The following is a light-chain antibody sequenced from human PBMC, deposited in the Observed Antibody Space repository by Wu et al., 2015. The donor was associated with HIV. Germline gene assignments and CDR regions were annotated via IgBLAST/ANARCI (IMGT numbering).Light chain of an antibody. CDR1: QIIATN. CDR2: DAS. CDR3: QQYNDWPXT. J-gene: IGKJ1*01. Sequence: EIVMTQSPATLSVSPGGRVTLSCRASQIIATNLAWYQQKPGQPPRLLIYDASTRATGFPARFSGGGSGTEFTLTISTLQSGDVAVYYCQQYNDWPXTFGQGTKVEIK. V-gene: IGKV3-15*01.